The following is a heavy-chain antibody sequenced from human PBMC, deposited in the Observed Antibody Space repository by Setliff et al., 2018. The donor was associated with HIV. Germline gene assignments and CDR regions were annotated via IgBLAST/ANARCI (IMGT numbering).Heavy chain of an antibody. J-gene: IGHJ6*03. D-gene: IGHD4-17*01. CDR3: ATPVTSGGYYYLDG. CDR1: GGSITSILYY. V-gene: IGHV4-31*03. CDR2: FYYSGFT. Sequence: SETLSLTCTVSGGSITSILYYWTWIRQHPGKGLEWIGYFYYSGFTYYNPSLKSRVTISIDTSNNQFSLKLKSVTAADTAVYYCATPVTSGGYYYLDGWGKGTTVTVSS.